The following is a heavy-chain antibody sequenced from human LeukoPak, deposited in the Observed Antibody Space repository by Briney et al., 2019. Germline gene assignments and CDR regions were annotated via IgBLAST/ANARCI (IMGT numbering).Heavy chain of an antibody. CDR3: ARDLSGGGLDY. CDR2: ISSNGGST. CDR1: GFTFSVSV. D-gene: IGHD3-10*01. J-gene: IGHJ4*02. Sequence: GGSLRLSCAASGFTFSVSVMHWVRQAPGKGLEYVSVISSNGGSTSYANSVKGGFTISRDNSKNTLYLQMGSLRAEDMAEYYCARDLSGGGLDYWGQGTLVTVSS. V-gene: IGHV3-64*01.